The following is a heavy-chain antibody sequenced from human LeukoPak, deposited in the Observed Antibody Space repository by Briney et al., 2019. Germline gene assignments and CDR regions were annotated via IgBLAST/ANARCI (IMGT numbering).Heavy chain of an antibody. Sequence: GGALRLSCVASRFTFNQHSMSWIRQAPGKGREWLSYISRNGGAVHYADSVEGRFTISRDNAKNSLSLQMHGLSPDDTAVYFCARASSLIGGFDSWGRGTLVTVSS. CDR3: ARASSLIGGFDS. D-gene: IGHD2-8*01. V-gene: IGHV3-11*01. J-gene: IGHJ4*02. CDR2: ISRNGGAV. CDR1: RFTFNQHS.